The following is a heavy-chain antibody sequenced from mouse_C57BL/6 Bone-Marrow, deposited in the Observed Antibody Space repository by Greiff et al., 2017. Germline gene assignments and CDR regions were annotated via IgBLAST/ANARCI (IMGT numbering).Heavy chain of an antibody. CDR2: INPSSGYT. J-gene: IGHJ3*01. V-gene: IGHV1-7*01. CDR1: GYTFTSYW. CDR3: ARTEFAY. Sequence: QVQLKQSGAELVKPGASVKLSCTASGYTFTSYWMHWVKQRPGQGLEWIGYINPSSGYTKYKQKFKDKATLTADKTSSTAYMQLSSLTSEDSAVYDCARTEFAYGGQGTMVTVTA.